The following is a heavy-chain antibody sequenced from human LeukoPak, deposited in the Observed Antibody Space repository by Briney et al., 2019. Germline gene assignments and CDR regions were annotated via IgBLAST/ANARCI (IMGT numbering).Heavy chain of an antibody. J-gene: IGHJ4*02. Sequence: GGSLRLSCAASGFTMSNYGVSWVRQAPGKGLEWVSAIRSAVDTTHYADSVKGRFIISRDNSKNTLSLQLNSLRPEDTALYYCAKHFCTGLDCSLFDSWGQGTLVTVSS. V-gene: IGHV3-23*01. CDR1: GFTMSNYG. CDR2: IRSAVDTT. D-gene: IGHD3/OR15-3a*01. CDR3: AKHFCTGLDCSLFDS.